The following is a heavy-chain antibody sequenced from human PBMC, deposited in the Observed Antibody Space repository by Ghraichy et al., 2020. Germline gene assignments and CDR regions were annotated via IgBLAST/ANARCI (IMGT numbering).Heavy chain of an antibody. CDR2: ISGSGGST. Sequence: GSLRLSCAASGFTFSSYAMSWVRQAPGKGLEWVSAISGSGGSTYYADSVKGRFTISRDNSKNTLYLQMNSLRAEDTAVYYCAKDIEYYDSSGLGYWGQGTLVNVSS. J-gene: IGHJ4*02. CDR3: AKDIEYYDSSGLGY. CDR1: GFTFSSYA. V-gene: IGHV3-23*01. D-gene: IGHD3-22*01.